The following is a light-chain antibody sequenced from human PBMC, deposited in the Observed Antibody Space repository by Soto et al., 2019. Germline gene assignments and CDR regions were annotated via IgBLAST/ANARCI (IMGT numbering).Light chain of an antibody. CDR1: QSISSK. CDR3: HQYDTWRRIS. Sequence: EIVLTQSPATLSVSPGERVTLSSRASQSISSKLGWYQQRPGQATRLLIYGASTRATGILSRFSGSWSGTELTLTINILQSEDFAVYYCHQYDTWRRISFGQVTRLEIK. CDR2: GAS. V-gene: IGKV3-15*01. J-gene: IGKJ5*01.